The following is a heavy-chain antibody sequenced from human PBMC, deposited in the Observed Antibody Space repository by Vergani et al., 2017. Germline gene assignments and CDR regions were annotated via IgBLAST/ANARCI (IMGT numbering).Heavy chain of an antibody. CDR3: ARGGSYRTEYFQH. D-gene: IGHD1-26*01. J-gene: IGHJ1*01. V-gene: IGHV1-69*11. CDR2: IIPILGTA. CDR1: GGTFSSYA. Sequence: VQLVESGAEVKKPGSSVKVSCKASGGTFSSYAISWVRQAPGQGLEWMGRIIPILGTANYAQKFPGRVTITADESTSTAYMEPSSLRSEDTAVYYCARGGSYRTEYFQHWGQGTLVTVSS.